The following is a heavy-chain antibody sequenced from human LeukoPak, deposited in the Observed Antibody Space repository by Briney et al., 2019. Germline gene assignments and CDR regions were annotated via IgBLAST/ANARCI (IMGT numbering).Heavy chain of an antibody. J-gene: IGHJ4*02. CDR2: INPNSGGT. D-gene: IGHD2-2*01. CDR1: GYTFTAQY. V-gene: IGHV1-2*02. CDR3: ATTFCSSTSCYFDY. Sequence: EASVKVSCKASGYTFTAQYMQWVRQAPGQGLEWMGWINPNSGGTNYAQKFQGRVTMSRDTSISTAYMELSRLKSDDTAVYYCATTFCSSTSCYFDYWGQGTLVTVSS.